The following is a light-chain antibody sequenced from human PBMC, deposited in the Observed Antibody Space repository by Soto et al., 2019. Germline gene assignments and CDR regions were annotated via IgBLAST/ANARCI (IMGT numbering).Light chain of an antibody. V-gene: IGKV4-1*01. CDR3: QQYYSTPFT. CDR2: WAS. Sequence: DIVMTQSPDSLAVSLGERATINCKSSQSVLYSSNTKNYLAWYQQKPGQPPKLLIYWASTRESGVPDRFSCSGSGTDFTLTISSLQAEDVAVYYCQQYYSTPFTFGGGTKVEIK. J-gene: IGKJ4*01. CDR1: QSVLYSSNTKNY.